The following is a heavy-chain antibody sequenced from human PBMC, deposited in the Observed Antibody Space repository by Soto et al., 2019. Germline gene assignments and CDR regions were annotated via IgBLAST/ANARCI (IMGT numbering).Heavy chain of an antibody. Sequence: QAQLVQSGAEVKKPGASVKVSCKASGYTFTNDGIGWVRQAPGQGLEWMGWINPYNGQTNYALKVQGRVTMTTDTFTTKAYMELRSLRSDETALYYCARAGARSYSNGENGMDVWGRGTTVIVSS. V-gene: IGHV1-18*04. D-gene: IGHD3-10*01. CDR2: INPYNGQT. CDR1: GYTFTNDG. J-gene: IGHJ6*02. CDR3: ARAGARSYSNGENGMDV.